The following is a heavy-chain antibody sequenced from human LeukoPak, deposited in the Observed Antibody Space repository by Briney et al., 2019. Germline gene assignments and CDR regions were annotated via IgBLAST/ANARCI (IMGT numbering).Heavy chain of an antibody. D-gene: IGHD2-2*01. CDR3: AREDIVVVPAMGY. J-gene: IGHJ4*02. CDR2: INSDGSST. Sequence: GGSLRLSCAASGFTFSSDWMHWVRQAPGKGLVWVSRINSDGSSTSYADSVKGRFTISRDNAKNTLYLQMNSLRAEDTAVYYCAREDIVVVPAMGYWGQGTLVTVSS. V-gene: IGHV3-74*01. CDR1: GFTFSSDW.